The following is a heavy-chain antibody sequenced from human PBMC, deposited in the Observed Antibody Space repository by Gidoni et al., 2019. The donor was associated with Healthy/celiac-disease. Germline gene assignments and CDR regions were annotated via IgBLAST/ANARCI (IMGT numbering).Heavy chain of an antibody. V-gene: IGHV3-48*02. CDR1: GFTFSSYS. D-gene: IGHD6-13*01. CDR3: ARDLGGRIAAAGTTGGFDP. Sequence: EVQLVESGGGLVQPGGSLRLSCAASGFTFSSYSMNWVRQAPGKGLEGGSYISSSSSTIYYADSVKGRFTIYRDNAKNSLYLQMNSLRDEDTAVYYCARDLGGRIAAAGTTGGFDPWGQGTLVTVSS. CDR2: ISSSSSTI. J-gene: IGHJ5*02.